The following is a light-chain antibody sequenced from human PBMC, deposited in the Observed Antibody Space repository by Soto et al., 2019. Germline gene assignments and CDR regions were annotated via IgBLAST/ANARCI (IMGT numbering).Light chain of an antibody. Sequence: DIPLTQSPSFLSASVGDRVTITCRASQDISTHFAWYQQKPGRAPKLLIFSASTLQSGVPSGFSGSGSGTEFTLTISSLQTEDFATYYCQQVKHYPLTFGGGTKVEIK. CDR3: QQVKHYPLT. CDR2: SAS. CDR1: QDISTH. V-gene: IGKV1-9*01. J-gene: IGKJ4*01.